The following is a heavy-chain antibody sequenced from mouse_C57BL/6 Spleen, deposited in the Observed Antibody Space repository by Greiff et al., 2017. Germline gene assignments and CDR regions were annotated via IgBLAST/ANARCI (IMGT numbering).Heavy chain of an antibody. J-gene: IGHJ4*01. CDR1: GFTFSSYT. CDR3: ASNYDGYAMDY. CDR2: ISGGGGNT. Sequence: EVQRVESGGGLVKPGGSLKLSCAASGFTFSSYTMSWVRQTPEKRLEWVATISGGGGNTYYPDSVKGRFTISRDNAKNTLYLQMSSLRSEDTALYYCASNYDGYAMDYWGQGTSVTVSS. D-gene: IGHD1-1*01. V-gene: IGHV5-9*01.